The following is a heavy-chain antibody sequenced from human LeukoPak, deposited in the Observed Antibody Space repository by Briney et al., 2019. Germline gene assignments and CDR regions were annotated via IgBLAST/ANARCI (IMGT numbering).Heavy chain of an antibody. J-gene: IGHJ6*01. CDR2: TSHDGSTK. Sequence: GRSLRLSCAASGFTFSSYAMHWVRQAPGKGLEWVAITSHDGSTKNYADSVKGRFTISRDNSENTLYLQMNSLSAEDTAVYYCSRGKTGIFGVLISRYYYGMDVWGQGTTVTVSS. CDR3: SRGKTGIFGVLISRYYYGMDV. D-gene: IGHD3-3*01. CDR1: GFTFSSYA. V-gene: IGHV3-30*04.